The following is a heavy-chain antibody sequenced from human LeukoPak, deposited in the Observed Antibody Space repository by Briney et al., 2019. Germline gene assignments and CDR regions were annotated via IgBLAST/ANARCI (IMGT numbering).Heavy chain of an antibody. D-gene: IGHD1-26*01. V-gene: IGHV4-59*08. CDR1: GGSMSSDY. CDR2: MFGNGGT. CDR3: ARQTAKKWDLPGSFDS. J-gene: IGHJ4*02. Sequence: SETLSLTCSVSGGSMSSDYWSWIRQSPGKGLEWIGRMFGNGGTNYSPSFQRRATMSVDTSTRRLSLRLNSVTAADTAVYYCARQTAKKWDLPGSFDSWGQGILVTASS.